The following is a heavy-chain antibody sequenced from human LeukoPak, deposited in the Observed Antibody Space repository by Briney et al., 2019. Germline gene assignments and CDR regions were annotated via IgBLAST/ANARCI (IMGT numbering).Heavy chain of an antibody. CDR3: ARGYYGDPINPFDY. CDR1: GGSVSSYY. D-gene: IGHD4-17*01. V-gene: IGHV4-4*09. J-gene: IGHJ4*02. CDR2: IYTSGST. Sequence: KASETLSLTCTVSGGSVSSYYWSWIRQPPGKGLEWIGYIYTSGSTNYNPALKSRVTISVDTSKNQFSLKLSSVTAADTAVYYCARGYYGDPINPFDYWGQGTLVTVSS.